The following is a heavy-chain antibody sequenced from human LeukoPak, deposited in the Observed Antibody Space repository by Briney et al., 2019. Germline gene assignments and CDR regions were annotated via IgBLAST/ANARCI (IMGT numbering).Heavy chain of an antibody. CDR2: INPNSGGT. Sequence: GASVKVSCKASGYTFTGYYMHWVRQAPGQGLEWMGWINPNSGGTNYAQKFQGRVTMTRDTSISTAYMELSRLRSDDTAVYYCARMAMVPGHYQRVDAFDIWGQGTMVTVSS. J-gene: IGHJ3*02. D-gene: IGHD5-18*01. CDR3: ARMAMVPGHYQRVDAFDI. CDR1: GYTFTGYY. V-gene: IGHV1-2*02.